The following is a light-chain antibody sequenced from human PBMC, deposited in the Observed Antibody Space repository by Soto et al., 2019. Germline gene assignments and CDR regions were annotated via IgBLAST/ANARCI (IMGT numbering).Light chain of an antibody. CDR1: QSVSSS. V-gene: IGKV3-11*01. CDR2: DAS. CDR3: HQRSDGPPIS. J-gene: IGKJ5*01. Sequence: EIVVTQSPATLSLSPGERATLSCRASQSVSSSLAWYQQNPGQAPRLLSYDASNRATGIPAKFSGSESRTDFALTISSLEPEDFAVYYSHQRSDGPPISFGRGTRLE.